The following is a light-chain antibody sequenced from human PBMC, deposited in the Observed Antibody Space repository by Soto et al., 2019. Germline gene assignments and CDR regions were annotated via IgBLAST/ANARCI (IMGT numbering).Light chain of an antibody. CDR3: QQYNSYSVT. J-gene: IGKJ4*01. CDR2: DAS. Sequence: DIQLTQSPSTLSASVGDRVTITCRASQSISSWLAWYQQKPGKAPKLLIYDASSLESGVPSRFNGSGSGTEFTLTISSLQPDDFATYYCQQYNSYSVTFGGGTKVDI. CDR1: QSISSW. V-gene: IGKV1-5*01.